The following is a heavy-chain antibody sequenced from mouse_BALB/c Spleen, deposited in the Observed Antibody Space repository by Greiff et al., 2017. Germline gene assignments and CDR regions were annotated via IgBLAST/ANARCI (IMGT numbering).Heavy chain of an antibody. D-gene: IGHD2-1*01. V-gene: IGHV1-20*02. CDR2: INPYNGDT. CDR1: GYSFTGYF. Sequence: VQLQQSGPELVKPGASVKISCKASGYSFTGYFMNWVMQSHGKSLEWIGRINPYNGDTFYNQKFKGKATSTVDKSSSTAHMELRSLASEDSAVYYCASGNYWFAYWGQGTLVTVSA. J-gene: IGHJ3*01. CDR3: ASGNYWFAY.